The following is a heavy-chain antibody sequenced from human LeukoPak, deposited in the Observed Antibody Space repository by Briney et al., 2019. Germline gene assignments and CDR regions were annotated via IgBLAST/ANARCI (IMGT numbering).Heavy chain of an antibody. V-gene: IGHV4-39*01. D-gene: IGHD4-23*01. Sequence: PSETLSLTCTVSGGSISSSSYYWGWIRQPPGKGLEWIGSIYYSGSTYYNPSLKSRGTISVDTSKNQFSLKLSSVTAADTAVYYCARLYGGNSYLDYWGQGTLVTVSS. J-gene: IGHJ4*02. CDR1: GGSISSSSYY. CDR2: IYYSGST. CDR3: ARLYGGNSYLDY.